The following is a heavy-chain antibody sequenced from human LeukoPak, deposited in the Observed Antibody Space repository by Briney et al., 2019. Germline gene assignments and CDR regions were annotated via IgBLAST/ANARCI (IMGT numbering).Heavy chain of an antibody. CDR3: AKGPTQGAFDI. J-gene: IGHJ3*02. V-gene: IGHV3-23*01. CDR2: ISGSGGST. D-gene: IGHD2-15*01. CDR1: GFTFISSV. Sequence: GGSLRLSCAASGFTFISSVMSWVRQAPGKGLEWVSAISGSGGSTYHADSVKGRFTISRDNSKKTVYLQMNSLRAEDTAVYFCAKGPTQGAFDIWGQGTMVTVSS.